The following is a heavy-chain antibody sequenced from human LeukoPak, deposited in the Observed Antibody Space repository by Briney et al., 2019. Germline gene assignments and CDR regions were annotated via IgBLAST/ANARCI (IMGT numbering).Heavy chain of an antibody. CDR1: GFTFSSYG. D-gene: IGHD3-10*01. V-gene: IGHV3-30*18. J-gene: IGHJ4*02. CDR3: AKDSRYFGSGSYPFDY. Sequence: GGSLRLSCAASGFTFSSYGIHWVRQAPGKGLEWVAVISYDESNKFYADSVKGRFTISRDISKNTLYLQMNSLRDEDTAVYYCAKDSRYFGSGSYPFDYWGQGTLVTVSS. CDR2: ISYDESNK.